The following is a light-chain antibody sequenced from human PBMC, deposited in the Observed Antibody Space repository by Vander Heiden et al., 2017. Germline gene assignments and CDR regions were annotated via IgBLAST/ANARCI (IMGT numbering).Light chain of an antibody. Sequence: DIVMTQSPDSLAVSLGERATINCKSSQSVLYSSNNKNYLAWYQQKPGQPPKLVIYWASTRESGVPDRFSGSGSGTDFTLTISSLQAEDVAVYYCQQDDSTPSTFGQGTKLEIK. V-gene: IGKV4-1*01. J-gene: IGKJ2*02. CDR3: QQDDSTPST. CDR2: WAS. CDR1: QSVLYSSNNKNY.